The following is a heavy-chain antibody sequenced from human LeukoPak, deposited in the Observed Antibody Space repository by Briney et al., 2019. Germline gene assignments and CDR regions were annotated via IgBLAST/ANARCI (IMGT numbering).Heavy chain of an antibody. V-gene: IGHV3-21*01. D-gene: IGHD3-10*01. CDR3: ARGDGATPPDVFDI. Sequence: GGSLRLSCAVSGFTFSSYSINWDRQAPGKGLQWVSSISGTSTYIYYADSVKGRFTISRDNAKNSLYLQMNSLRGEDTAVYYCARGDGATPPDVFDIWGQGTVVTVSS. CDR2: ISGTSTYI. J-gene: IGHJ3*02. CDR1: GFTFSSYS.